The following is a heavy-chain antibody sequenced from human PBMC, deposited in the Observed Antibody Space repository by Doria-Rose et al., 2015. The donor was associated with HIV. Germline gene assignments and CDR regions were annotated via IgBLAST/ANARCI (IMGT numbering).Heavy chain of an antibody. CDR2: IFSDDER. Sequence: ESGPVLAKPTETLTLTCTVSGVSLSSPGMGVSWIRQPPGKALEWLANIFSDDERSYKTSLKSRLTISRGTSKSQVVLTMTDMDPVDTATYYCARIKSSRWYRKYYFDFWGQGTLVIVSA. V-gene: IGHV2-26*01. CDR1: GVSLSSPGMG. J-gene: IGHJ4*02. D-gene: IGHD6-13*01. CDR3: ARIKSSRWYRKYYFDF.